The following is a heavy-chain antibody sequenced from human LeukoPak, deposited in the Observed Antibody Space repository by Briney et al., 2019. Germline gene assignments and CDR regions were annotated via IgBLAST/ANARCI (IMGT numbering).Heavy chain of an antibody. V-gene: IGHV3-21*01. CDR1: GFTFSSYT. CDR3: ARGSEGYCSGGGCYYGMDV. J-gene: IGHJ6*01. CDR2: ISSSSSYI. D-gene: IGHD2-15*01. Sequence: PGGSLRLPCAASGFTFSSYTMNWVRQAPGKGLEWVSYISSSSSYIYYADSVKGRFTISRDNAENSLYLQMNSLRAEDTAVYYCARGSEGYCSGGGCYYGMDVWGQGTTATVSS.